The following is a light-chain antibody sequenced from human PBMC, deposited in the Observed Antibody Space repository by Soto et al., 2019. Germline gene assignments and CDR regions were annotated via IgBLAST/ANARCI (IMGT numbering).Light chain of an antibody. CDR2: GDT. CDR1: SSNIGAGYD. CDR3: QSYDSSLSGVI. Sequence: QSVLTQPPSVSWAPGQRVTISCTGSSSNIGAGYDVHWYLQLPGTAPKLLVYGDTNRPSGVPDRFSGSKSGTSASLAITGLQAEDEADYYCQSYDSSLSGVIFGGGTKVTVL. J-gene: IGLJ2*01. V-gene: IGLV1-40*01.